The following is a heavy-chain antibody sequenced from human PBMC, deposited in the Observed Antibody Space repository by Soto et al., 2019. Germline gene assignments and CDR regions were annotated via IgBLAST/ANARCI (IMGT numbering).Heavy chain of an antibody. V-gene: IGHV5-51*01. CDR1: GYSFATYW. Sequence: GESLKISCKASGYSFATYWIGWVRQMPGKGLEWMGIIYPGDSDTRYSPSFQGQVTISADKSISTAYLQWSSLKASDTAMYYCARSYMVRGVIHDYWGQGTLVTVSS. CDR3: ARSYMVRGVIHDY. D-gene: IGHD3-10*01. J-gene: IGHJ4*02. CDR2: IYPGDSDT.